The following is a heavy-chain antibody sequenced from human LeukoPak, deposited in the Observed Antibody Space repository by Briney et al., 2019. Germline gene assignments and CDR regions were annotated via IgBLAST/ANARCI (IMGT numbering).Heavy chain of an antibody. J-gene: IGHJ5*02. CDR2: ISSSSSYI. CDR1: GFTFSSYS. Sequence: GSLRLSCAASGFTFSSYSMNWVRQAPGKGLEWVSSISSSSSYIYYADSVKGRFTISRDNAKNSLYLQMNSLRAEDTAVYYCARGPPRIVASVHHWFDPWGQGTLVTVYS. V-gene: IGHV3-21*01. CDR3: ARGPPRIVASVHHWFDP. D-gene: IGHD5-12*01.